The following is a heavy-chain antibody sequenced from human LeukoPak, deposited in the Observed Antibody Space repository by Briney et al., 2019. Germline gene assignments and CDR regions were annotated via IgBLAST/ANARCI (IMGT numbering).Heavy chain of an antibody. D-gene: IGHD6-13*01. Sequence: SETLSLTCTVSGASVNSIYWTWIRQPPGKGLEWIGYTHYSGTTSRNTSLQSRVTMSVDTSRNRISLKLSSVTVADTAVYCCARHMKAAAGSNAYYYGMDVWGQGTTVTVSS. CDR2: THYSGTT. J-gene: IGHJ6*02. CDR3: ARHMKAAAGSNAYYYGMDV. V-gene: IGHV4-59*02. CDR1: GASVNSIY.